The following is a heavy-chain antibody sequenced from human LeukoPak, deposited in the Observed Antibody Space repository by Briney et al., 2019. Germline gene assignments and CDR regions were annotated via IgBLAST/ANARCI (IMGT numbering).Heavy chain of an antibody. D-gene: IGHD2-2*02. CDR3: ARVPGPYTTSRFDF. CDR2: IDPASGGT. V-gene: IGHV1-2*02. Sequence: SVKVSCKTSGYTFSAHYLHWVRQAPGQRPEWVGRIDPASGGTHYAQKFQGRVTVTRDTSTTTVDMELSGLRSDDTAVYYCARVPGPYTTSRFDFWGQGNLVTVSS. J-gene: IGHJ4*02. CDR1: GYTFSAHY.